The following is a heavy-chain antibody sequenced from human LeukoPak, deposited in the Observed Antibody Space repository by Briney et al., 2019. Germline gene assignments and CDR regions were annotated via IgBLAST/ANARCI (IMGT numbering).Heavy chain of an antibody. V-gene: IGHV3-11*04. CDR1: GFTFSDYY. CDR3: ARENRSTSCCFDY. D-gene: IGHD2-2*01. CDR2: ISSSGSTI. J-gene: IGHJ4*02. Sequence: SGGSLRLSCAASGFTFSDYYMSWIRQAPGKGQEWVSYISSSGSTIYYADSVKGRFTISRDNAKNSLYLQMTSLRAEDTAVYYCARENRSTSCCFDYWGQGTLVTVSS.